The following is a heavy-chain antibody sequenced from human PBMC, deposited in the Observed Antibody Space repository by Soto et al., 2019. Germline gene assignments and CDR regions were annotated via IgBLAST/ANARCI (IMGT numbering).Heavy chain of an antibody. Sequence: GGSLRLSCAASGFTFSSYAMHWVRQAPGKGLEWVAVISYDGSNKYYADSVKGRFTISRDNSKNTLYLQMNSLRAEDTAVYYCARENPIRNWFDPWGQGTLVTVSS. CDR1: GFTFSSYA. CDR3: ARENPIRNWFDP. CDR2: ISYDGSNK. V-gene: IGHV3-30-3*01. J-gene: IGHJ5*02. D-gene: IGHD3-10*01.